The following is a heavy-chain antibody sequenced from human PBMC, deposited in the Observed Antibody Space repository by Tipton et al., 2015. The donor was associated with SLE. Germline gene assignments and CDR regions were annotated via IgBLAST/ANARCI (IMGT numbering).Heavy chain of an antibody. D-gene: IGHD3-16*01. CDR1: GGSTNTGGSY. CDR3: ARRPWGDYYMDY. J-gene: IGHJ4*02. V-gene: IGHV4-39*01. Sequence: TLSLTCSVSGGSTNTGGSYWGWIRQRPGKGLEWLGYIFHSGTTYYNPSLKSRVTISVDTSKNQFSLKLSSVTAADTAVYYCARRPWGDYYMDYWGQGTLVTVSS. CDR2: IFHSGTT.